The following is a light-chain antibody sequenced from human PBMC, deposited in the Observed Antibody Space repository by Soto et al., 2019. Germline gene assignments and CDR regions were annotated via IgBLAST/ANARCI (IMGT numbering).Light chain of an antibody. CDR1: QTISSW. CDR2: KAS. Sequence: TLSGSVGDRVTITCRASQTISSWLAWYQQKPGKAPKLLIYKASTLKSGVPSRFSGSGSGTDFTLTISSLQPEDVATYYCQKYNSAPRTFGQGTKVDIK. J-gene: IGKJ1*01. CDR3: QKYNSAPRT. V-gene: IGKV1-5*03.